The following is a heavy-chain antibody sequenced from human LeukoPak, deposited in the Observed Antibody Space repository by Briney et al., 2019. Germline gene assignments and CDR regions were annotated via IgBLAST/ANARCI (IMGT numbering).Heavy chain of an antibody. Sequence: QPGRSLRLSCAASGFTFSSYGMHWVRQAPGKGLEWVAVIWYDGSNKYYADSVKGRFTISRDNSKNTLYLQMNSLRAEDTAVYYCAKDREEAVRPGNYYYGMDVWGQGTTVTVSS. V-gene: IGHV3-33*06. D-gene: IGHD6-6*01. CDR2: IWYDGSNK. CDR1: GFTFSSYG. J-gene: IGHJ6*02. CDR3: AKDREEAVRPGNYYYGMDV.